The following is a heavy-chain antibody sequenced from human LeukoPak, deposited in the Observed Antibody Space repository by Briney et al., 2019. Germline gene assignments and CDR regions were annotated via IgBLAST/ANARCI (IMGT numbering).Heavy chain of an antibody. J-gene: IGHJ4*02. CDR1: GFIFSSYG. Sequence: GGSLRLSCEASGFIFSSYGMHWVRQAPGKGLDWVAFIRYDGSNNYYADSVKGRFTISRDNSKNTLYLQMNSLRTEDTAVYYCAKDYYGGNFYFDYWGQGTLVTVSS. CDR2: IRYDGSNN. D-gene: IGHD4-23*01. CDR3: AKDYYGGNFYFDY. V-gene: IGHV3-30*02.